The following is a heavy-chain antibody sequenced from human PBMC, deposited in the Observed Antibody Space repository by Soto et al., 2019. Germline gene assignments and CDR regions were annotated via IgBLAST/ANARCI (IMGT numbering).Heavy chain of an antibody. V-gene: IGHV3-33*01. CDR2: IWYDEINK. CDR3: ARRFGGVWEPFDY. CDR1: GFTFSSYG. Sequence: GGSLRLSCAASGFTFSSYGMHWVRQAPGKGLEWVAVIWYDEINKNYADSVKGRFTISRDNSKNTLYLQMNSLRAEDTAVYYCARRFGGVWEPFDYWGQGALVTVSS. D-gene: IGHD3-16*01. J-gene: IGHJ4*02.